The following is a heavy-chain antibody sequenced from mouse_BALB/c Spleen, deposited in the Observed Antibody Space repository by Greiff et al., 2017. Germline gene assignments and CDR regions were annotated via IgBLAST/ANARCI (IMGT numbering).Heavy chain of an antibody. Sequence: VKLVESGAELMKPGASVKISCKATGYTFSSYWIEWVKQRPGHGLEWIGEILPGSGSTNYNEKFKGKATFTADTSSNTAYMQLSSLTSEDSAVYYCASRGYYDYVFAYWGQGTLVTVSA. CDR3: ASRGYYDYVFAY. V-gene: IGHV1-9*01. J-gene: IGHJ3*01. CDR1: GYTFSSYW. D-gene: IGHD2-4*01. CDR2: ILPGSGST.